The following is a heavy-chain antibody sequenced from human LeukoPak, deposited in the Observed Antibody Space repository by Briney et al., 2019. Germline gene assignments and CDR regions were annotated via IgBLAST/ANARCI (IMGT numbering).Heavy chain of an antibody. CDR1: GFTFSHDW. Sequence: PGGSLRLSCAASGFTFSHDWMSWVRQAPGKGLEWVSAISGSGGSTYYADSVKGRFTISRDNSKNTLDLQMNSLRAEDTAVYYCVKDHNYDRGGHIWGQGTLVTVSS. V-gene: IGHV3-23*01. J-gene: IGHJ4*02. CDR2: ISGSGGST. CDR3: VKDHNYDRGGHI. D-gene: IGHD3-22*01.